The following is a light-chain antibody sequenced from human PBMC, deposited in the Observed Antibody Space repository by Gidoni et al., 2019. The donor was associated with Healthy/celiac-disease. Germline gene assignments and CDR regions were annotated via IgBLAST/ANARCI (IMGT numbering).Light chain of an antibody. CDR1: ENIDNR. CDR3: QQTKTAPFT. J-gene: IGKJ3*01. V-gene: IGKV1-39*01. CDR2: ASS. Sequence: DIQMTQSPSSLSASVGDRVTITCRANENIDNRLNWYRQTPGKAPELLIYASSNLRGGVPSRFSGSVFGTDFTLSISGLQSEDLANYYCQQTKTAPFTFGPGTKLDLK.